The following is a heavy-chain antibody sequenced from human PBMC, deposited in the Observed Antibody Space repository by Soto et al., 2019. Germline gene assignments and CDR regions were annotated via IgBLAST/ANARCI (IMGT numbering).Heavy chain of an antibody. J-gene: IGHJ6*02. CDR3: ARMISYYDFWSGYYRTRGNYYYGMDV. CDR1: GLSLSTSGMC. Sequence: SGPTLVNPTQTLTLTCTFSGLSLSTSGMCVSWIRQPPGKALEWLALIDWDDDKYYSTSLKTRLTISKDTSKNQVVLTMTNMDPVDTATYYCARMISYYDFWSGYYRTRGNYYYGMDVWGQGTTVTVSS. CDR2: IDWDDDK. D-gene: IGHD3-3*01. V-gene: IGHV2-70*01.